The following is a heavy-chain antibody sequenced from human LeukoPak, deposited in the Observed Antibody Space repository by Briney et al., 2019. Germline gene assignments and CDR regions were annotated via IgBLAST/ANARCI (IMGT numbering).Heavy chain of an antibody. CDR1: GYTFTTYY. Sequence: GASVTVSCTASGYTFTTYYMHWVRQAPGQGLEWMGIINPSGGSTTYAQNFQGRVTMTRDTSTSAVYMEVSSLRSEDTAVYYCARWPLAPVTYYDFWSGSVPPLYYFDYWGQGTLVTASS. V-gene: IGHV1-46*01. CDR3: ARWPLAPVTYYDFWSGSVPPLYYFDY. CDR2: INPSGGST. J-gene: IGHJ4*02. D-gene: IGHD3-3*01.